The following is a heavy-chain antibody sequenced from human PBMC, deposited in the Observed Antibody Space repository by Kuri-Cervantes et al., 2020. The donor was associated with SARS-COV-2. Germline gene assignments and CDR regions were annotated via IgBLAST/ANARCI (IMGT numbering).Heavy chain of an antibody. D-gene: IGHD1-26*01. Sequence: SETLSLTCTVSGGSISSGEYYWSWIRQPPGKGLEWIGYIYYSGSTNYNPSLKSRVTISVDTSKNQFSLKLSSVTAADTAVYYCARDLGGSNAGGGDYWGQGTLVTVSS. J-gene: IGHJ4*02. V-gene: IGHV4-61*08. CDR2: IYYSGST. CDR3: ARDLGGSNAGGGDY. CDR1: GGSISSGEYY.